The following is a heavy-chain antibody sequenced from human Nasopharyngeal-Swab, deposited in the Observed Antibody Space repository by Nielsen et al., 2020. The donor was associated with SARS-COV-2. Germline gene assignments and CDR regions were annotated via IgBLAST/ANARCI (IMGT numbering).Heavy chain of an antibody. Sequence: GESLKLSCAASAFNFSRNTMHWVRQAPGKGLERVAVISYDGSNKYYADSVKGRFTISRDISKNTLYLQMNSLRAEDTAVFYCASTPLDSSGYYYAFHYWGRGTLVTVSS. J-gene: IGHJ4*02. CDR2: ISYDGSNK. V-gene: IGHV3-30-3*01. CDR1: AFNFSRNT. CDR3: ASTPLDSSGYYYAFHY. D-gene: IGHD3-22*01.